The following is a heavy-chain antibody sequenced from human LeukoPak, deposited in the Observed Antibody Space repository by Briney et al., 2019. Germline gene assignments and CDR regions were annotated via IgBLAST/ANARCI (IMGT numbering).Heavy chain of an antibody. CDR3: ARSIFGVVIHIDY. CDR2: IYYSGST. V-gene: IGHV4-39*01. Sequence: SETLSLTCTVSGGSFSSSSYYWGWIRQPPGKGLEWIGSIYYSGSTYYNPSLKSRVTISVDTSKNQFSLKLSSVTAADTAVYYCARSIFGVVIHIDYWGQGTLVTVSP. CDR1: GGSFSSSSYY. J-gene: IGHJ4*02. D-gene: IGHD3-3*01.